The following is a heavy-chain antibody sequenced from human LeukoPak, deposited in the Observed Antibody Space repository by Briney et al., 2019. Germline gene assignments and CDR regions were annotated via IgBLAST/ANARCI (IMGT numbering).Heavy chain of an antibody. V-gene: IGHV3-11*01. CDR2: ISHDDENI. CDR3: ARATQETPLL. Sequence: GGSLRLSCAFSILPIRHYYTIWLPQAPGKGLEWVAYISHDDENIYYADSVKGRFIVSRDHANDSLFLQMNSLSVEDTAVYFCARATQETPLLWGQGGQVTVSA. J-gene: IGHJ4*02. CDR1: ILPIRHYY.